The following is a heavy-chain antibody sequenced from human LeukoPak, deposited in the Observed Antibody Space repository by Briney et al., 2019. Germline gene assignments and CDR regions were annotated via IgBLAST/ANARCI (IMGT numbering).Heavy chain of an antibody. CDR2: IYYSGST. CDR3: ARVPGRPYYYYGMDV. CDR1: GGSISSYY. Sequence: PSETLSLTCTASGGSISSYYWSWIRQPPGNGLEWIGYIYYSGSTNYNPSLKSRVTISVDTSKNQFSLKLSSVTAADTAVYYCARVPGRPYYYYGMDVWGQGTTVTVSS. J-gene: IGHJ6*02. V-gene: IGHV4-59*01.